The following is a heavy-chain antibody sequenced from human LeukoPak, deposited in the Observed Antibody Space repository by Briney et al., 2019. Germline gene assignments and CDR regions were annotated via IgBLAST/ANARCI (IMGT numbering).Heavy chain of an antibody. CDR3: ARDLSGSYTVDY. CDR2: ISHDGSTE. CDR1: GFTFSSYV. J-gene: IGHJ4*02. D-gene: IGHD1-26*01. Sequence: PGGSLRLSCAASGFTFSSYVTHCVRQAPDKGLEWVAVISHDGSTENYADSVKGRITISRDNPKNTLYLQLNSLRPEDTAVYHCARDLSGSYTVDYWGQGTLVTVSS. V-gene: IGHV3-30-3*01.